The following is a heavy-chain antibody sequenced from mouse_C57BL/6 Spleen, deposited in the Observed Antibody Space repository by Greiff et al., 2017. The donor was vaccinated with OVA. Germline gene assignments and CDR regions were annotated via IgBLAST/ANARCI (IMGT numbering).Heavy chain of an antibody. CDR3: ARGYSNYSWYFDV. CDR1: GYTFTSYW. D-gene: IGHD2-5*01. J-gene: IGHJ1*03. V-gene: IGHV1-7*01. Sequence: QVQLQQSGAELAKPGASVKLSCKASGYTFTSYWMHWVKQRPGQGLEWIGYINPSSGYTTYNQKFKDKATLTADKSSSTAYMQLSSLTYEDSAVYYCARGYSNYSWYFDVWGTGTTVTVSS. CDR2: INPSSGYT.